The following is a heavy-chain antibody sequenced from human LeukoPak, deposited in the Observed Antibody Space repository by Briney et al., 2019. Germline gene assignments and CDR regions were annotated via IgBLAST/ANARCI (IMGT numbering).Heavy chain of an antibody. V-gene: IGHV3-7*01. CDR1: GFTFSNYW. CDR2: IKQDGSDE. Sequence: GGSLRLSCAASGFTFSNYWMTWVRQAPGKGLEWVANIKQDGSDEYYVDSVKGRFTISRDNAKNSLYLQMNSLRAEDTAVYYCARERHLDYWGQGTLVTVSS. CDR3: ARERHLDY. D-gene: IGHD6-25*01. J-gene: IGHJ4*02.